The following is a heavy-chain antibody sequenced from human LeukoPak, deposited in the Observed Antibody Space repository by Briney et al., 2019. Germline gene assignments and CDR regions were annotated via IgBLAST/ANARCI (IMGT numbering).Heavy chain of an antibody. D-gene: IGHD2-15*01. CDR3: ARGRGRYCSGGSCRAYGMDV. J-gene: IGHJ6*01. CDR1: GGSISSFY. V-gene: IGHV4-34*01. Sequence: SETLSLTCTVSGGSISSFYWSWIRQPPGKGLEWIGEINHSGSTNYNPSLKSRVTISVDTSKNQFSLKLSSVTAADTAVYYCARGRGRYCSGGSCRAYGMDVWGEGTTVTVSS. CDR2: INHSGST.